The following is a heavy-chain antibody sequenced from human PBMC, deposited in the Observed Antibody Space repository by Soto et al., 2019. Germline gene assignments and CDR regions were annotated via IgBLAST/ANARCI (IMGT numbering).Heavy chain of an antibody. Sequence: SETLSLTCVVSGASISSGEYAWNWVRQPPGKGLEWLGYIYNNGGSYYNPSLKSRVSISLDRSKNHFSLRLDSVTAADTALYFCARGDKNNDYYFDHWGQGTLVTVSS. V-gene: IGHV4-30-2*01. CDR2: IYNNGGS. CDR3: ARGDKNNDYYFDH. CDR1: GASISSGEYA. J-gene: IGHJ4*02. D-gene: IGHD3-16*01.